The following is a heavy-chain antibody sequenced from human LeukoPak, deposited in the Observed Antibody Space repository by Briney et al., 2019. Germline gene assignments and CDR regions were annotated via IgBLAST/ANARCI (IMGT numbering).Heavy chain of an antibody. CDR1: GGSISSYY. CDR2: IYYSGST. J-gene: IGHJ3*02. Sequence: NPSETLSLTCTVSGGSISSYYWSWIRLPPRKGLEWIGYIYYSGSTNYNPSLKSRVTISVDTSKNQFSLKLKLNSVPAADTAVYYCARSVPQLIAARPSYAFDIWGQGTMVTVSS. V-gene: IGHV4-59*01. D-gene: IGHD6-6*01. CDR3: ARSVPQLIAARPSYAFDI.